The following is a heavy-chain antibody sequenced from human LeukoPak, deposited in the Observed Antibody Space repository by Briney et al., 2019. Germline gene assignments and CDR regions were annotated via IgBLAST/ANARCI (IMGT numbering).Heavy chain of an antibody. CDR3: TTISGIMITFGGVIGETYYFDY. J-gene: IGHJ4*02. CDR2: IKSKTDGGTT. CDR1: GFTFSSYW. V-gene: IGHV3-15*01. Sequence: PGGSLRLSCAASGFTFSSYWMSWVRQAPGKGLEWVGRIKSKTDGGTTDYAETVKGRFTISRDDSKNTLYLQMNSLKTEDTAVYYCTTISGIMITFGGVIGETYYFDYWGQGTLVTVSS. D-gene: IGHD3-16*02.